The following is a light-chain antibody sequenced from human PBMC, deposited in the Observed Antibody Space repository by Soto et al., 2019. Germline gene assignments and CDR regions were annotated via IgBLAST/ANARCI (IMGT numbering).Light chain of an antibody. CDR3: QQYGSSRT. CDR1: ESVSSTD. Sequence: EIVLTQSPGTLYLSPGEIATLSCRASESVSSTDLAWYQQKPGQAPRLLIYGASSRATGVPDRFSGSGSGTDFTLTISRLEPEDFALYYCQQYGSSRTFGQGTKVEVK. J-gene: IGKJ1*01. CDR2: GAS. V-gene: IGKV3-20*01.